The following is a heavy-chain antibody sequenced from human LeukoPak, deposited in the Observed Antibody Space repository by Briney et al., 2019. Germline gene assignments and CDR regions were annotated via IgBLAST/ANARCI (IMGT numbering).Heavy chain of an antibody. J-gene: IGHJ4*02. D-gene: IGHD7-27*01. CDR2: IGKDGRNK. CDR1: GFSFSTYG. CDR3: ARGSITADNSLDY. V-gene: IGHV3-33*08. Sequence: PGTSLRLSCAASGFSFSTYGMHWVRQAPGKGLEWVAVIGKDGRNKNNADAVRGRFTISRDNTKNTLYLKMDSLRAEDTAVYYCARGSITADNSLDYWGRGTLVTVSS.